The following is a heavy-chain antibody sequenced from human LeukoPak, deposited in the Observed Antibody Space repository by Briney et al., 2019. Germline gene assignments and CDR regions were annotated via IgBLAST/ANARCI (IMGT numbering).Heavy chain of an antibody. CDR3: AKQLGYCSDGSCYFPY. D-gene: IGHD2-15*01. Sequence: QPGGSLRLSCAASGFTFSSSAMSWVRQAPGKGLEWVSAISKNGGYTYYADSVQGRFTISRDNSKSTLCLQMNSLRAEDTAVYYCAKQLGYCSDGSCYFPYWGQGTLVTVSS. J-gene: IGHJ4*02. CDR1: GFTFSSSA. V-gene: IGHV3-23*01. CDR2: ISKNGGYT.